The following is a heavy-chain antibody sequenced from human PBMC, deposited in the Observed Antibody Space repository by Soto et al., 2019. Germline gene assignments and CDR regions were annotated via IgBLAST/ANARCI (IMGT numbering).Heavy chain of an antibody. CDR2: ISYDGSNK. J-gene: IGHJ4*02. CDR3: ARDREGATGDC. Sequence: QVQLVESGGGVVQPGRSLRLSCAASGFTFSSYSMQWVRQAPGKGLEWVAVISYDGSNKYYADSVKGRFTISRDNTKNTLYLQMNRLRAEDTVLYYCARDREGATGDCWGQGTLVTDAS. CDR1: GFTFSSYS. V-gene: IGHV3-30-3*01. D-gene: IGHD1-26*01.